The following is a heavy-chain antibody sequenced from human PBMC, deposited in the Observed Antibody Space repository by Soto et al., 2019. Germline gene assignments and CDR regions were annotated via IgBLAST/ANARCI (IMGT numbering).Heavy chain of an antibody. V-gene: IGHV3-11*01. J-gene: IGHJ4*02. CDR3: AAYSRGDSPN. CDR1: GFPFSDYY. Sequence: GGSLRLSCAASGFPFSDYYMSWIRQAPGKGLEWVSYISGSGNTLYHADSVKGRFTISRDNAKNSLYLQMNSLRVEDTAEYYCAAYSRGDSPNWGQGTLVTVSS. CDR2: ISGSGNTL. D-gene: IGHD2-21*01.